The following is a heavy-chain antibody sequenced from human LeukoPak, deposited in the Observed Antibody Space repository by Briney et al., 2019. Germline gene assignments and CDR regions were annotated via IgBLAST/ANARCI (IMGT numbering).Heavy chain of an antibody. Sequence: GGSLRLSCAASGFIFSSYAMSWVRQAPGKGLEWVSAMSGSGDSTYYADSVKGRFTISRDNSKNTLYLQMNNLRAEDTAFYYCARGRPVGASTVEDYWGQGTLVTVSS. J-gene: IGHJ4*02. CDR2: MSGSGDST. D-gene: IGHD1-26*01. V-gene: IGHV3-23*01. CDR1: GFIFSSYA. CDR3: ARGRPVGASTVEDY.